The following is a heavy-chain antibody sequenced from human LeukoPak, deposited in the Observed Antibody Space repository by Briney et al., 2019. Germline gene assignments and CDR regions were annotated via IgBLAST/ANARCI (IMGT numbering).Heavy chain of an antibody. Sequence: SETLSLTCTVSTASINSYYWGWVRQPAGRGLEWIGRIYTTGMTQYDPSLQSRVTMSVDTYQKQFSLTLRSVTAAATAIYFCVRHGYTASHFFLDYWSQGVLVTVSS. CDR2: IYTTGMT. CDR1: TASINSYY. J-gene: IGHJ4*02. V-gene: IGHV4-4*07. D-gene: IGHD5-18*01. CDR3: VRHGYTASHFFLDY.